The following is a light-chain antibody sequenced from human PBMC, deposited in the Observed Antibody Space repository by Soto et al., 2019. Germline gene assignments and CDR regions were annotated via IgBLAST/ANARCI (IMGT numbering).Light chain of an antibody. V-gene: IGLV3-21*04. CDR1: NIGSKS. Sequence: SYELTQPPSVSVAPGKTARITCGGNNIGSKSVHWYQQKRGQAPVLVIYYDSDRPSGIPERFSGSNSGNTATLTISRVEAGDEADYYCQVWDSSSDHVVFGGGTKVTVL. CDR2: YDS. J-gene: IGLJ2*01. CDR3: QVWDSSSDHVV.